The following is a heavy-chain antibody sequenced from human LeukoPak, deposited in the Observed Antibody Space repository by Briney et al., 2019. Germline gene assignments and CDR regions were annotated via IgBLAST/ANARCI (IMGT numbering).Heavy chain of an antibody. V-gene: IGHV4-4*07. D-gene: IGHD2-15*01. CDR1: GGSISSYY. CDR2: IYTSGST. J-gene: IGHJ5*02. CDR3: ARHHRTKYCSGGSCYSGWFDP. Sequence: SETLSLTCTVSGGSISSYYWSWIRQPAGKGLEWIGRIYTSGSTNYNPSLKSRVTMSVDTSKNQFSLKLSSVTAADTAVYSCARHHRTKYCSGGSCYSGWFDPWGQGTLVTVSS.